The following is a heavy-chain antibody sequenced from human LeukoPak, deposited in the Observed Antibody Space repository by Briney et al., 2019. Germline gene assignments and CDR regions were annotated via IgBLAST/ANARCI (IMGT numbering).Heavy chain of an antibody. CDR3: ARDGGDSGFDP. V-gene: IGHV3-21*01. CDR1: GFTFSSYS. Sequence: GGSLRLSCAASGFTFSSYSMNWVRQAPGKRLECVSSITTSSSYIYYADSVKGRFTISRDNAKNSLYLQMNSLRAEDTAVYYCARDGGDSGFDPWGQGTLVTVSS. D-gene: IGHD2-21*02. CDR2: ITTSSSYI. J-gene: IGHJ5*02.